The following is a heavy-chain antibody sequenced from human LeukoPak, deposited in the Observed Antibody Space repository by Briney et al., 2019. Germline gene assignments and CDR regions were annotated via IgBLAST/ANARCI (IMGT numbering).Heavy chain of an antibody. Sequence: SETLSLTCTVSGGSISSYYWSWLRQPPGKGLEWIGYIYYSGSTNYNPSLRSRVTISVATSTNQFSLKLSSVTAADTAVYYCARHTLYYGSGSYYENWFDPWGQGTLVTVSS. CDR2: IYYSGST. J-gene: IGHJ5*02. D-gene: IGHD3-10*01. CDR3: ARHTLYYGSGSYYENWFDP. CDR1: GGSISSYY. V-gene: IGHV4-59*08.